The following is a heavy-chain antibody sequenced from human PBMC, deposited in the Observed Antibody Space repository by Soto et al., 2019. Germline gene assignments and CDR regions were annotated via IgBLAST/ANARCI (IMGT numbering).Heavy chain of an antibody. CDR3: ARDQSWGYGWGGYFDL. CDR1: GGTFSSYA. J-gene: IGHJ2*01. D-gene: IGHD3-10*01. V-gene: IGHV1-69*12. Sequence: QVQLVQSGAEVKKPGSSVKGSCKASGGTFSSYAISWVRQAPGQGLEWMGGIIPIFGTANYAQKFQGRVTITADESTSTAYMELSSLRSEDTAVYYCARDQSWGYGWGGYFDLWGRGTLVTVSS. CDR2: IIPIFGTA.